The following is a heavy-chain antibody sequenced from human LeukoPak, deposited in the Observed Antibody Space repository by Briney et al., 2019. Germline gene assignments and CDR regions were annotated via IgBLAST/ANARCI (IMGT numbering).Heavy chain of an antibody. CDR2: IYYSGTT. V-gene: IGHV4-59*01. Sequence: SETLSLTCTVSGGSISSYYWRWIRQPPGEGREWIGYIYYSGTTNYNPSLKSRVTISVDTSKNQFSLKLSSVTAADTAVYYCARNYDSSGYTTFGYWGQGTLATVSS. CDR1: GGSISSYY. CDR3: ARNYDSSGYTTFGY. J-gene: IGHJ4*02. D-gene: IGHD3-22*01.